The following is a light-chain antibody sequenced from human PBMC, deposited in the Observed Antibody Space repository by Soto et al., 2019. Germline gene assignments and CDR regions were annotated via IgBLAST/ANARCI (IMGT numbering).Light chain of an antibody. CDR3: CSYAGSSTLYV. J-gene: IGLJ1*01. V-gene: IGLV2-8*01. CDR2: EVY. Sequence: QSALTQPPSASGSPGQSVTISCTGTSSDVGGYNYVSWYQHHPGKAPKLIIYEVYKRPSGVPDRFSGSKSGNTAALTISGLQAEDEADYYCCSYAGSSTLYVFGTGTKVTVL. CDR1: SSDVGGYNY.